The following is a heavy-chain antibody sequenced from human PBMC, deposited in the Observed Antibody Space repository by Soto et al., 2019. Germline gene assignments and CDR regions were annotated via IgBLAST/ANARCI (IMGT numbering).Heavy chain of an antibody. Sequence: PSETLSLTCTVSGGSISSGDYYWSWIRQPPGKGLEWIGYIYYSGSTYYNPSLKSRVTISVDTSKNQFSLKLTSVTAADTAVYYCARDALLTPKKGYFGSGNYYYYYGMDVWGQGTTVTVSS. CDR2: IYYSGST. V-gene: IGHV4-30-4*01. CDR3: ARDALLTPKKGYFGSGNYYYYYGMDV. D-gene: IGHD3-10*01. J-gene: IGHJ6*02. CDR1: GGSISSGDYY.